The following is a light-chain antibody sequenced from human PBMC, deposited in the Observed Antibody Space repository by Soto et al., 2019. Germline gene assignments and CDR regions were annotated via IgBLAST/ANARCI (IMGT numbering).Light chain of an antibody. CDR1: QAIRKD. CDR2: AAS. V-gene: IGKV1-17*01. Sequence: DIQMTQSPSSLSASVGDRVTITCRASQAIRKDLGWYQQKPGKAPKRLIYAASSLQSGVPSRFTGRGSTTEFTLTINSRQPEDSSTYYCLQHNTYPPYTFGQGTKLEIK. J-gene: IGKJ2*01. CDR3: LQHNTYPPYT.